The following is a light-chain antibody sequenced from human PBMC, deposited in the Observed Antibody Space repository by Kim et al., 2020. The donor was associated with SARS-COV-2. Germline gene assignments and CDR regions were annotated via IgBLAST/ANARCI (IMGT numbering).Light chain of an antibody. Sequence: EIVMTQSPATLSVSPGDRATLSCRASENIRNYLAWYQQKPGQAPRLLIYDASNRATGIPARFSGSGSGTDFTLTINSLEPEDFAVYYWQQRSNWPPTFGQGTRLEIK. J-gene: IGKJ5*01. CDR2: DAS. CDR3: QQRSNWPPT. CDR1: ENIRNY. V-gene: IGKV3-11*01.